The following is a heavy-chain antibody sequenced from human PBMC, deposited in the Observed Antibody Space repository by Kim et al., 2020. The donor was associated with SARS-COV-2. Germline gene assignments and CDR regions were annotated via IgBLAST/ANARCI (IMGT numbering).Heavy chain of an antibody. V-gene: IGHV3-23*01. D-gene: IGHD6-13*01. CDR3: ASGYSSSWSPY. CDR2: T. Sequence: TYYADSVKGRFTISRDKSKNTLYLQMNSLRAEDTAVYYCASGYSSSWSPYWGQGTLVTVSS. J-gene: IGHJ4*02.